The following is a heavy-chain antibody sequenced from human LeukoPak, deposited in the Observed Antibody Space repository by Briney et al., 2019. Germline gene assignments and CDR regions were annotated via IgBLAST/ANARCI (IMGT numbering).Heavy chain of an antibody. CDR3: ARCAGYSGYDSSSEDYYYGMGV. D-gene: IGHD5-12*01. CDR2: IIPIFGTP. Sequence: ASVKVSCKASGGTFSTLPFSWVRQAPGQRLEWMGGIIPIFGTPKYSHKFQGRVTITADESTSTVYVALSSLRSEDTAVYYCARCAGYSGYDSSSEDYYYGMGVWGQGTTVTVS. V-gene: IGHV1-69*13. CDR1: GGTFSTLP. J-gene: IGHJ6*02.